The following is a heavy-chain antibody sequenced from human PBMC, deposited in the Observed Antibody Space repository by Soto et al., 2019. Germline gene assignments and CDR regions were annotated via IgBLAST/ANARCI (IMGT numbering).Heavy chain of an antibody. J-gene: IGHJ4*02. CDR1: GPSITSYY. D-gene: IGHD4-4*01. CDR3: ARFDYIDSGYFDY. CDR2: IYYRGTT. V-gene: IGHV4-59*07. Sequence: PSDTLSLTCTVSGPSITSYYWSWIRQPPGKGLEWIGYIYYRGTTNYNPSLKSRVTISVDRSKNQFSLKLSSVTAADTAVYYCARFDYIDSGYFDYWGQGTLVTVSS.